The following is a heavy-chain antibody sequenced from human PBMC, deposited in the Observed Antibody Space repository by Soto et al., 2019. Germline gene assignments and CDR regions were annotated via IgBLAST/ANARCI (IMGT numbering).Heavy chain of an antibody. J-gene: IGHJ4*02. D-gene: IGHD3-22*01. V-gene: IGHV4-31*03. CDR1: GGSISSGGYY. CDR2: IYYSGST. CDR3: SRTPYYDSSYFDY. Sequence: TLSLTCTVSGGSISSGGYYWSSIRQHPGKGLEWIGYIYYSGSTYYNPSLKSRVTISVDTSKNQFSLKLSSVTAADTAVYYCSRTPYYDSSYFDYWGQGTLVTVSS.